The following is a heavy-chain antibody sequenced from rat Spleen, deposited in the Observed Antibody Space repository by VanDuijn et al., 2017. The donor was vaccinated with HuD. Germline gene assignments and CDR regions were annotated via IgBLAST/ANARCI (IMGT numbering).Heavy chain of an antibody. CDR2: IWSSGGT. V-gene: IGHV2-41*01. J-gene: IGHJ2*01. Sequence: QVRLKESGPGLVQSSQTLSLTCTVAGFSLTTYNVHWVRQPPGKGLEWMGVIWSSGGTDYNSAIKSRLSISRDTSKSQVFLKMNSLQTEDTAMYFCARGSADYWGQGVMVTVSS. CDR1: GFSLTTYN. CDR3: ARGSADY.